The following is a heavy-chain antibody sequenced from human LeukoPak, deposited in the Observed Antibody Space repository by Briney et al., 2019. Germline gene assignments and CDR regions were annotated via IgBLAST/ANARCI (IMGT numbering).Heavy chain of an antibody. CDR2: IYHSGST. D-gene: IGHD6-13*01. CDR3: AKRLAAAGSEWFDP. Sequence: SETLSLTCTVSGGSTSSYYWSWIRQPPGKGLEWIGHIYHSGSTNYNPSLKSRVTISLDTFKNQFSLKLSSVTAADTAVYYCAKRLAAAGSEWFDPWGQGTLVTVSS. V-gene: IGHV4-59*08. CDR1: GGSTSSYY. J-gene: IGHJ5*02.